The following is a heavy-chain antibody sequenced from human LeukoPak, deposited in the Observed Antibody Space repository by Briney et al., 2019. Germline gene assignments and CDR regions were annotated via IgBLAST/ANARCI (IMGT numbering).Heavy chain of an antibody. V-gene: IGHV4-61*02. CDR1: GGSISSGSYY. CDR3: AGNYDSSGYYVGY. Sequence: SQTLSLTCTVSGGSISSGSYYWSWIRQPAGKGLEWIGRIYTSGSTNYNPSLKSRVTISVDTSKNQFSLKLSSVTAADTAVYYCAGNYDSSGYYVGYWGQGTLVTVSS. J-gene: IGHJ4*02. CDR2: IYTSGST. D-gene: IGHD3-22*01.